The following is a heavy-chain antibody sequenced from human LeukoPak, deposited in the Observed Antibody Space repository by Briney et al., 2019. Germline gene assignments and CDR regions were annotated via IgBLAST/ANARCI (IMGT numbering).Heavy chain of an antibody. CDR2: ASYDGTNN. V-gene: IGHV3-30*03. J-gene: IGHJ4*02. CDR3: AIDVRCSVNWNYVQNLDY. Sequence: PGGSLRLSCGASGVSFSSYGMHWVCQAPGKGLEWVAVASYDGTNNYYADSVKGRFTISRDNSKNTLYLQMNSLRPEDTAVYYYAIDVRCSVNWNYVQNLDYWGQGTLVTVSS. D-gene: IGHD1-7*01. CDR1: GVSFSSYG.